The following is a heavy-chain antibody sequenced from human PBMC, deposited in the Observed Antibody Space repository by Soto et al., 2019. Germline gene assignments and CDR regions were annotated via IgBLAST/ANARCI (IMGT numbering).Heavy chain of an antibody. CDR2: ISWGGGTT. Sequence: CIRQKTGKGLEWVSLISWGGGTTYYADSVKGRFTISRDNSKNSLYLQMNSLRTEDTALYYCAKDGHSGRDYLFDYWGQRTLLSLYS. D-gene: IGHD1-26*01. J-gene: IGHJ4*02. CDR3: AKDGHSGRDYLFDY. V-gene: IGHV3-43*01.